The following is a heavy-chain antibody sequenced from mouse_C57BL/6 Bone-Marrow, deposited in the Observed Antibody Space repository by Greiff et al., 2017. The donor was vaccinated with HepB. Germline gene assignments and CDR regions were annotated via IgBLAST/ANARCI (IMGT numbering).Heavy chain of an antibody. CDR1: GFTFSDYY. CDR3: ARGDYGSSYPYFDY. D-gene: IGHD1-1*01. V-gene: IGHV5-16*01. CDR2: INYDGSST. Sequence: EVMLVESEGGLVQPGSSMKLSCTASGFTFSDYYMAWVRQVPEKGLEWVANINYDGSSTYYLDSLKSRFIISRDNAKNILYLQISSLKSEDTATYYCARGDYGSSYPYFDYWGQGTTLTVSS. J-gene: IGHJ2*01.